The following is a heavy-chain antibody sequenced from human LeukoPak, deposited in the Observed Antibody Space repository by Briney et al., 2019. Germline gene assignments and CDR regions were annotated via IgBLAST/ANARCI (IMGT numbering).Heavy chain of an antibody. CDR3: ARAIRWSYFDY. CDR2: IYHSGST. CDR1: GYSISSGYY. Sequence: PSETLSLTCTVSGYSISSGYYWGWIRPPPGKGLEWIGSIYHSGSTYYNPSLKSRVTISVDTSKNQFSLKLSSVTAADTAVYYCARAIRWSYFDYWGQGTLVTVSS. J-gene: IGHJ4*02. V-gene: IGHV4-38-2*02. D-gene: IGHD3-10*01.